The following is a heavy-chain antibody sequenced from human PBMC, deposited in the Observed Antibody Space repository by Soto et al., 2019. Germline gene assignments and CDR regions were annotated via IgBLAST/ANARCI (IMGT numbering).Heavy chain of an antibody. J-gene: IGHJ4*02. CDR1: GGSISSYY. D-gene: IGHD4-17*01. Sequence: QVQLQESGPGLVKPSETLSLTCTVSGGSISSYYWSWIRQPPVKGLEWIGYIYYSGSTNYNPSLKSRVTISVDTSKNQFSLKLSSVTAADTAVYYCARVKPDYGGNSGLDYWGQGTLVTVAS. CDR3: ARVKPDYGGNSGLDY. CDR2: IYYSGST. V-gene: IGHV4-59*01.